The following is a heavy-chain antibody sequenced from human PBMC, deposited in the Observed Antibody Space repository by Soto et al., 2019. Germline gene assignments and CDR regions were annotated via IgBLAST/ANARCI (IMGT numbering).Heavy chain of an antibody. V-gene: IGHV1-18*01. CDR3: APATNPYDISGCSYD. D-gene: IGHD3-22*01. Sequence: QVQLVQSGAEVKKPGASVKVSCKASGYAFTTYGITWVRQVPGQGLDWMGWISAKNGDTNYAQMLQGRATIITDTSTETAYVELRSLLSDDTSVYYCAPATNPYDISGCSYDWGQGTVGTVSS. J-gene: IGHJ4*02. CDR2: ISAKNGDT. CDR1: GYAFTTYG.